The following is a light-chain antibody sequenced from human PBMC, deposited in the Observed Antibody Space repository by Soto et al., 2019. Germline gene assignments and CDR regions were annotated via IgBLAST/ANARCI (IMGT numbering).Light chain of an antibody. CDR3: QQYNSYSLT. Sequence: DIQMTQSPSSLSASVVDRVTITCPASHSISSWLAWYQQKPGKAPKLLIYDASSLESGVPSRLSGSGSGTEFTLTISSLQPDDFATYYCQQYNSYSLTFGQGTKGDI. CDR1: HSISSW. CDR2: DAS. J-gene: IGKJ1*01. V-gene: IGKV1-5*01.